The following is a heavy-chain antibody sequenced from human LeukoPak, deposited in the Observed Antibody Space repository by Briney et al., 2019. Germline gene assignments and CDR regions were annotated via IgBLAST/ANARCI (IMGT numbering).Heavy chain of an antibody. V-gene: IGHV3-21*01. CDR1: GFTFSSYS. Sequence: GGSLRLSCAASGFTFSSYSMNWVRQAPGKGLEWVSSISSSSSYIYYADSVKGRFTISRDNAKNSLYLQMNSLRAEDTAVYYCARDGSDDFWSGYRFWGQGTLVTVSS. D-gene: IGHD3-3*01. CDR2: ISSSSSYI. CDR3: ARDGSDDFWSGYRF. J-gene: IGHJ4*02.